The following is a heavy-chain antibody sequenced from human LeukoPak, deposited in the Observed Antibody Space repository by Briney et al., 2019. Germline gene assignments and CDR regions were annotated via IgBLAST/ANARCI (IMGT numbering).Heavy chain of an antibody. V-gene: IGHV3-48*03. CDR3: VRRLRLDH. Sequence: AGGSLRLPRTLSGYTFSDYEMNWVRQAPGKGLEWVAYISAGSGVTIDFAESLRGRFMISRDNAKNSMSLQMNSLRVEDTGFYYFVRRLRLDHWGQGTLVTVSS. CDR1: GYTFSDYE. D-gene: IGHD4-17*01. J-gene: IGHJ4*02. CDR2: ISAGSGVTI.